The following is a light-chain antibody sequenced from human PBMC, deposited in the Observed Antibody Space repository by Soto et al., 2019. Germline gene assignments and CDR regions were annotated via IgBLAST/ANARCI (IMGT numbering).Light chain of an antibody. CDR3: QQRYSTPLFT. CDR2: AAS. CDR1: QSISSY. V-gene: IGKV1-39*01. Sequence: DIEMTQSPSSLSASVGDRITITCRASQSISSYLNWYQQKPGKAPKLLIYAASTLESGAPSRFSGSGSGTEFTLTITSLQAEDLATYYCQQRYSTPLFTFGPGTKVDIK. J-gene: IGKJ3*01.